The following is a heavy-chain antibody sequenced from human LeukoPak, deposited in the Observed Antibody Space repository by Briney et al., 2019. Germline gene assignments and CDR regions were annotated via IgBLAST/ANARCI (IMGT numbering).Heavy chain of an antibody. J-gene: IGHJ6*03. D-gene: IGHD2-15*01. V-gene: IGHV3-21*01. Sequence: GGSLRLSCVASGFTFSSHSMDWVRQAPGKGLEWVSCISSSSSYIYYADSLKGRFTISRDNAKNSLYLQMNSLRAEDTAVYCCARASDNYYYHYMDVWGKGTTVTISS. CDR3: ARASDNYYYHYMDV. CDR1: GFTFSSHS. CDR2: ISSSSSYI.